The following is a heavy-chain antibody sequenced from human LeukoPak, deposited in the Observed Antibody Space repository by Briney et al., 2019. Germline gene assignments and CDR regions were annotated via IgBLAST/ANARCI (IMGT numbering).Heavy chain of an antibody. CDR3: ARDGEKSGLRFPYFYYYMDV. J-gene: IGHJ6*03. Sequence: VSVKVSCKASGYTFTDYYIHWVRQAPGQGLEWRGWINPNSGGTNYAQRFQGRVTMTRDTSISTAYMELSRLTSDDTAVYYCARDGEKSGLRFPYFYYYMDVWAKGTTVTISS. V-gene: IGHV1-2*02. CDR1: GYTFTDYY. CDR2: INPNSGGT. D-gene: IGHD3-16*01.